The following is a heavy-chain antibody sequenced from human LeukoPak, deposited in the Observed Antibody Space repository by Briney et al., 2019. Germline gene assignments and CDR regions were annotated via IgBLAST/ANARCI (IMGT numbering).Heavy chain of an antibody. Sequence: PGGSLRLSCTASGFTFSSYAMHWVRQAPGKGLEWASYISSSDTTIYYADSVKGRFTISRDNAKNSQYLQMNSLRVEDTALYYCARAQTYGDSRLLLDYWGQGTLVTVSS. V-gene: IGHV3-48*03. CDR3: ARAQTYGDSRLLLDY. CDR2: ISSSDTTI. D-gene: IGHD2-21*02. CDR1: GFTFSSYA. J-gene: IGHJ4*02.